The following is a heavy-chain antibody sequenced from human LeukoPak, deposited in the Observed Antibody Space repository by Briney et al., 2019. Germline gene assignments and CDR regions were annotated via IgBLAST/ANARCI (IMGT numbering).Heavy chain of an antibody. J-gene: IGHJ6*03. CDR3: ARGARNIYYFYMDV. CDR2: IYTGGST. CDR1: GGSISNNY. V-gene: IGHV4-4*07. Sequence: SETLSLTCTVSGGSISNNYWIWIRQPAGKGLEWIGRIYTGGSTDYNPSLKSRVTMSVDTSKNQFSLKVTSVTAADTAVYYCARGARNIYYFYMDVWGKGTPVTVSS.